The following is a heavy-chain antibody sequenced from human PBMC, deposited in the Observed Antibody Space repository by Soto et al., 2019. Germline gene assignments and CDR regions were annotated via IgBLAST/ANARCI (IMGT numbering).Heavy chain of an antibody. Sequence: PSETLSLTCTVSGGSISSSSYYWCWIRQPPGKGLEWIGSIYYSGSTYYNPSLKSRVTISVDTSKNQFSLKLSSVTAADTAVYYCAGTYCSGGSCYSALLYWGQGTLVTVSS. CDR2: IYYSGST. D-gene: IGHD2-15*01. CDR3: AGTYCSGGSCYSALLY. J-gene: IGHJ4*02. CDR1: GGSISSSSYY. V-gene: IGHV4-39*01.